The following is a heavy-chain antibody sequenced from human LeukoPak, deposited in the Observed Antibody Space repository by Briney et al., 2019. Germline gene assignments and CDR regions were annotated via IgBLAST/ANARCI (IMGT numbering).Heavy chain of an antibody. Sequence: GESLKISCKGSGDSFTSYWIGWVRQMPGKGLEWMGIIYPGDSDTRYSPSFQGQVTISADKSISTAYLQWSSLKASDTAMYYCARLEGLVGATRWFDPWGQGTLVTVSS. CDR2: IYPGDSDT. J-gene: IGHJ5*02. D-gene: IGHD1-26*01. V-gene: IGHV5-51*01. CDR3: ARLEGLVGATRWFDP. CDR1: GDSFTSYW.